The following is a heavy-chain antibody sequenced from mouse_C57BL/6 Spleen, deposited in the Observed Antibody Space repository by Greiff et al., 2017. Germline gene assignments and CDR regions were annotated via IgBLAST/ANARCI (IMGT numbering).Heavy chain of an antibody. J-gene: IGHJ4*01. CDR3: ASTLFITTVVVAMDY. D-gene: IGHD1-1*01. Sequence: QVQLQQSGAELARPGASVKMSCKASGYTFTSYTMHWVKQRPGQGLEWIGYINPSSGSTKYNQKFKDKATLTADKSSSTAYMQLSRLTSEDSAVDYCASTLFITTVVVAMDYWGQGTSVTVSS. CDR2: INPSSGST. V-gene: IGHV1-4*01. CDR1: GYTFTSYT.